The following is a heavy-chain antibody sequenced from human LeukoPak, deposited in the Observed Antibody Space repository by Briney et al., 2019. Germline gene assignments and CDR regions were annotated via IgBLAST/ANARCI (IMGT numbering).Heavy chain of an antibody. Sequence: SETLSLTCTVSGGSISSYYWSWIRQPAGKGLEWIGRIYTSGSTNYNPSLKSRVTMSVDTSKNQFSLKLSSVTAADTAVYYCASTYSSGRYFDYWGQGTLVTVSS. J-gene: IGHJ4*02. D-gene: IGHD6-19*01. CDR1: GGSISSYY. CDR3: ASTYSSGRYFDY. CDR2: IYTSGST. V-gene: IGHV4-4*07.